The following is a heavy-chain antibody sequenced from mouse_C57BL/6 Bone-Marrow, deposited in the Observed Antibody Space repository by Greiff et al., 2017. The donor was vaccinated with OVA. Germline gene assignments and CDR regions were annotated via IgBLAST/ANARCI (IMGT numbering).Heavy chain of an antibody. J-gene: IGHJ1*03. CDR2: IDPSDSYT. CDR1: GYTFTSYW. D-gene: IGHD2-4*01. Sequence: QVQLQQPGAELVKPGASVKLSCKASGYTFTSYWIQWVKQRPGQGLEWIGEIDPSDSYTNYNQKFKGKATLTVDTSSSTAYMQLSSLTSEDSAVYYCARTIYYDPLYWYFDVWGTGTTVTVSS. V-gene: IGHV1-50*01. CDR3: ARTIYYDPLYWYFDV.